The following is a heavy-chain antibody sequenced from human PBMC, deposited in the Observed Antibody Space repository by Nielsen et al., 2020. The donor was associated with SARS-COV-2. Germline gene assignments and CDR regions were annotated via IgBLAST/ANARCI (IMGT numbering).Heavy chain of an antibody. Sequence: DPATTFSDYSLCRIRQGPRLGLEWVSSITSAATNRNFADSVKSVYTISRDNAKNSLYLQMNSLRAEDTTLYYCARDYLPRLGARPGAFDIGGQGTMVTVSS. CDR3: ARDYLPRLGARPGAFDI. CDR2: ITSAATNR. CDR1: ATTFSDYS. V-gene: IGHV3-11*01. D-gene: IGHD6-6*01. J-gene: IGHJ3*02.